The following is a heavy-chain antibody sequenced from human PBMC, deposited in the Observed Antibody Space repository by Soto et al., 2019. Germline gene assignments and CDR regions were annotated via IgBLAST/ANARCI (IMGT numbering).Heavy chain of an antibody. CDR2: IIPIFDTT. J-gene: IGHJ4*02. V-gene: IGHV1-69*08. Sequence: QVQLVQSGTEVKKPGSSVTVSCKASGGPYSKYSISWVRQAPGQGLEWVGRIIPIFDTTNYAQKFQGRATMPAHNSTSTVYMDLSSLRSEDTAVYYCARSRRGDDYASDGLDIWGQGNLVTVSS. CDR1: GGPYSKYS. CDR3: ARSRRGDDYASDGLDI. D-gene: IGHD2-15*01.